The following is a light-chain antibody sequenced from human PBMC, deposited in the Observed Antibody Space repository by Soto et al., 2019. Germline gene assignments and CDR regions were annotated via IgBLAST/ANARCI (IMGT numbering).Light chain of an antibody. CDR3: QQANSFPT. CDR2: AAS. CDR1: QSISNF. Sequence: DIQMTQSPSSLSASLGARVTITCLASQSISNFLNWFQHKPGKAPKVLISAASTLQSGVPSRFSGSGSGTDFTLTISSLQPEDFATYYCQQANSFPTFGQGTRLEVK. J-gene: IGKJ5*01. V-gene: IGKV1-12*01.